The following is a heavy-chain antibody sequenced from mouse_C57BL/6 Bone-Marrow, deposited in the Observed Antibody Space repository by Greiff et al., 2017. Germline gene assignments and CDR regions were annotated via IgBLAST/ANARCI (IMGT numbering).Heavy chain of an antibody. V-gene: IGHV1-64*01. D-gene: IGHD2-5*01. Sequence: QVQLQQPGAELVKPGASVKLSCKASGYTFTSYWMHWVKQRPGQGLEWIGMIHPNSGSTNYNEKFKSKATLTVDKSSSTAYMQLSSLTSEDSAVYYCARTGYYSNYVKGLYAMDYWGQGTSVTVSS. J-gene: IGHJ4*01. CDR3: ARTGYYSNYVKGLYAMDY. CDR2: IHPNSGST. CDR1: GYTFTSYW.